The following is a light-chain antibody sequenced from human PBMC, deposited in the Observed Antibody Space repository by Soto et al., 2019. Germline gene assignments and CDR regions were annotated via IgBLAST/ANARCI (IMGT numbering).Light chain of an antibody. J-gene: IGLJ1*01. CDR1: SSDVGDYNY. CDR3: SSYTSSNTLYL. CDR2: DVS. V-gene: IGLV2-14*03. Sequence: QSARTQPASVSGSPGQSIAISCTGTSSDVGDYNYVSWYQQQPGKAPKLMIYDVSERPSGVSNRFSGSKSGNTASLTISGLQAEDEADYYCSSYTSSNTLYLFGTGTKVTVL.